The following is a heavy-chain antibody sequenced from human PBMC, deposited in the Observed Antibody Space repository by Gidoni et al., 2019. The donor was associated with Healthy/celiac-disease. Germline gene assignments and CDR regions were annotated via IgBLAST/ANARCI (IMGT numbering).Heavy chain of an antibody. V-gene: IGHV4-39*01. D-gene: IGHD6-13*01. Sequence: QLQLQESGPGLVKPSETLSLTCTVSGGSISSSSSYWGWLRQPPGKGLEWIGSIYYSGSTYYNPSLKSRVTISVDTSKNQFSLKLSSVTAADTAVYYCARGIAAAEGFYYYYYMDVWGKGTTVTVSS. J-gene: IGHJ6*03. CDR3: ARGIAAAEGFYYYYYMDV. CDR2: IYYSGST. CDR1: GGSISSSSSY.